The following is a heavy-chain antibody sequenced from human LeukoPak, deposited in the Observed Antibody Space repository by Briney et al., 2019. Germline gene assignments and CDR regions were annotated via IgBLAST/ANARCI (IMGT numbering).Heavy chain of an antibody. D-gene: IGHD2-2*01. CDR2: IYTSGST. CDR1: GGSISSYY. V-gene: IGHV4-59*10. Sequence: SGTLSLTCAVSGGSISSYYWSWIRQPAGKGLEWIGRIYTSGSTNYNPSLKSRVTMSVDTSKNQFSLKLSSVTAADTAVYYRARYCSSTSCLDAFDIWGQGTMVTVSS. J-gene: IGHJ3*02. CDR3: ARYCSSTSCLDAFDI.